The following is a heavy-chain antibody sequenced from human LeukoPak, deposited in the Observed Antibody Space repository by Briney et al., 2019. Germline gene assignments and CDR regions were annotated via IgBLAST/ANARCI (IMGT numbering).Heavy chain of an antibody. D-gene: IGHD6-13*01. J-gene: IGHJ4*02. Sequence: PGKSLRLSCAASGFSFSSYDMHWVRQAPGKGLDWVAVISYDGSNKYYGDSVKGRFTISRDNSKNTLYLQMNSLRAEDTAVFYCARDEGSSWYIDYWGQGTLVTVSS. CDR1: GFSFSSYD. CDR3: ARDEGSSWYIDY. CDR2: ISYDGSNK. V-gene: IGHV3-30*03.